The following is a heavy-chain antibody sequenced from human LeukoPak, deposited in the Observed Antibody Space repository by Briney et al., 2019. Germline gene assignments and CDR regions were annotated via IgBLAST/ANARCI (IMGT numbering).Heavy chain of an antibody. J-gene: IGHJ4*02. Sequence: GGSLRLSCAASGFTFSSYAMSWVRQAPGKGLEWVSAISGSGGSTYYADSVKGRFTISRDNSKNTPYLQMNSLRAEDTAVYYCASEKIDYYDSSGYPFDYWGQGTLVTVSS. CDR1: GFTFSSYA. CDR3: ASEKIDYYDSSGYPFDY. V-gene: IGHV3-23*01. CDR2: ISGSGGST. D-gene: IGHD3-22*01.